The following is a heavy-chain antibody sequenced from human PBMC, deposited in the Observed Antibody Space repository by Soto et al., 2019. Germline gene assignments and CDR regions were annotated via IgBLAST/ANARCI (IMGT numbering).Heavy chain of an antibody. V-gene: IGHV4-59*12. CDR1: GGSISSYC. CDR2: SFHSGST. Sequence: SETLSLTCTVSGGSISSYCWSWVRQPPGKGLEWIGDSFHSGSTNYNPSLKSRVIVSADKSKNQISLRLTSVTAADTAVYFCARAATYNLDYWGRGILVTVSS. D-gene: IGHD5-18*01. J-gene: IGHJ4*02. CDR3: ARAATYNLDY.